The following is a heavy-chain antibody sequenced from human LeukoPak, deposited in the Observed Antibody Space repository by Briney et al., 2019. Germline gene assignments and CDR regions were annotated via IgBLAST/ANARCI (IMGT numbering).Heavy chain of an antibody. CDR2: INHSGNT. CDR1: GGSFSGYY. D-gene: IGHD3-9*01. Sequence: PSETLSLTCAVYGGSFSGYYWSWIRQAPGKGLEWIGEINHSGNTNYNPSLKSRVTISVDTSKNQFSLKLSSVTAADTAVYYCARAGGILTGYVDYWGQGTLVTVSS. V-gene: IGHV4-34*01. J-gene: IGHJ4*02. CDR3: ARAGGILTGYVDY.